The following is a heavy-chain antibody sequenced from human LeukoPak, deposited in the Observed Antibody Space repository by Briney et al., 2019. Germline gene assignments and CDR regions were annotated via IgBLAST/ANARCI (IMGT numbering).Heavy chain of an antibody. CDR1: GGSISSYY. D-gene: IGHD3-3*01. V-gene: IGHV4-59*01. Sequence: SETLSLTCTVSGGSISSYYWSWIRQSPGKGLEWIGYIYYSGSTNYNPSLKSRVTISVDTSKNQFSLKLSSVTAADTAVYYCASGGYYYGMDVWGQGTTVTVSS. CDR3: ASGGYYYGMDV. CDR2: IYYSGST. J-gene: IGHJ6*02.